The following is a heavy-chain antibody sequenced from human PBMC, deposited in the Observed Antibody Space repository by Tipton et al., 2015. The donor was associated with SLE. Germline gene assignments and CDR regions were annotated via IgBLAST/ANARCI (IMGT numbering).Heavy chain of an antibody. CDR3: ARHPLRIAAAGPGYFDY. V-gene: IGHV4-34*10. J-gene: IGHJ4*02. D-gene: IGHD6-13*01. CDR1: GGTFTGYQ. Sequence: TLSLTCDVSGGTFTGYQWSWIRQTPGKGLECIAEITQVGDTNYSPSLKGRVTLSLDTSKMQFSLQLTSVTAADTAVYYCARHPLRIAAAGPGYFDYWGQGTLVTVSS. CDR2: ITQVGDT.